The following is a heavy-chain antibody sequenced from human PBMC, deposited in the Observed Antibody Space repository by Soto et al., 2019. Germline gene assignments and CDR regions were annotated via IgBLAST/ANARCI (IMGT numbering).Heavy chain of an antibody. J-gene: IGHJ5*02. V-gene: IGHV4-4*07. CDR2: IYTSGST. CDR3: AREGPYSSSWYNWFDP. Sequence: SETLSLTCTVSGGSISSYYWSWIRQPAGKGLEWIGRIYTSGSTNYNPSLKSRVTMSVDTSKNQFSLKLSSVTAADTAVYYCAREGPYSSSWYNWFDPWGQGTLVTVSS. CDR1: GGSISSYY. D-gene: IGHD6-13*01.